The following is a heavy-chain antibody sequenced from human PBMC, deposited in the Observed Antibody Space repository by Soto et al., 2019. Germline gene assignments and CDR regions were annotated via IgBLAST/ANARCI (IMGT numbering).Heavy chain of an antibody. V-gene: IGHV1-18*01. D-gene: IGHD3-3*01. CDR1: GYTFTSYG. J-gene: IGHJ5*02. CDR2: ISAYDGKT. Sequence: EASVKVSCKASGYTFTSYGINWVRQAPGQGLELMGWISAYDGKTTYAEKFQGRVTLTTDTSTSTAYMELRSLRSDDTAIYYCARDPHEFWTSYWFDPWGQGTPVTV. CDR3: ARDPHEFWTSYWFDP.